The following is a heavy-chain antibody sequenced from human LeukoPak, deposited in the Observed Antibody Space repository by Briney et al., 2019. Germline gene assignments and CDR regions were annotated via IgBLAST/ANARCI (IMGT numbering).Heavy chain of an antibody. J-gene: IGHJ4*02. CDR2: IYYSGST. CDR1: GGSISSYY. Sequence: PSETLSLTCTVSGGSISSYYWSWIRQPPGKGLEWIGYIYYSGSTNYNPSLKSRVTISVDTSKNQFSLKLSSVTAADTAVYYCARARGGSYYDILTGYYNVENFDYWGQGTLVTVSS. CDR3: ARARGGSYYDILTGYYNVENFDY. D-gene: IGHD3-9*01. V-gene: IGHV4-59*01.